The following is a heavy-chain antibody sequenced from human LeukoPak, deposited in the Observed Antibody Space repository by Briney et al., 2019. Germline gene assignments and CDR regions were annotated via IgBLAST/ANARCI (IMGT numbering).Heavy chain of an antibody. CDR2: ISASGP. J-gene: IGHJ4*02. D-gene: IGHD2-2*01. V-gene: IGHV3-23*01. CDR3: AKVGIVALPPAMRAGFFDY. CDR1: GFTFSRLA. Sequence: HPGGSLRLSCAASGFTFSRLAMTWVRQAPGKGLEWVSTISASGPYYADSVKGRFTISRDNSENTLYLQMNSLRAEDTAVYYCAKVGIVALPPAMRAGFFDYWGQGTLVTVSS.